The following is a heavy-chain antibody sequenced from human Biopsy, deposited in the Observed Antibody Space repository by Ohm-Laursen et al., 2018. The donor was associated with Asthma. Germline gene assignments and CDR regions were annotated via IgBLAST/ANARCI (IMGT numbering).Heavy chain of an antibody. D-gene: IGHD3-22*01. J-gene: IGHJ4*02. CDR2: IYYSGST. CDR1: YGSITSGGYY. Sequence: TLSLTCTVSYGSITSGGYYWTWIRQHPGKGLEWIGFIYYSGSTYYNPSLKSRVSISIDTSKNQFSLKLSSVTAADTAVYYCAIAQDYYDSRGYYISFDYWGQGTLVTVSS. V-gene: IGHV4-31*03. CDR3: AIAQDYYDSRGYYISFDY.